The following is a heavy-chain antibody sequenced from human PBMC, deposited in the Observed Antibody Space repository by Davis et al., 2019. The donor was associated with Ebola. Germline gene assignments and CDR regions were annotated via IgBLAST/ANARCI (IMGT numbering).Heavy chain of an antibody. CDR1: GFTFSSYS. V-gene: IGHV3-23*01. CDR2: ISGSGGST. J-gene: IGHJ6*02. Sequence: GESLKISCAASGFTFSSYSMNWVRQAPGKGLEWVSAISGSGGSTYYADSVKGRFTISRDNSKNTLYLQMNSLRAEDTAVYYCAKGLVAATLVYYYYYGMDVWGQGTTVTVSS. CDR3: AKGLVAATLVYYYYYGMDV. D-gene: IGHD2-15*01.